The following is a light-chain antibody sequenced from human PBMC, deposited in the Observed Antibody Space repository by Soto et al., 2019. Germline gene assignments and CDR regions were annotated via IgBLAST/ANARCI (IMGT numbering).Light chain of an antibody. J-gene: IGLJ2*01. CDR3: RSYTSGSTLVE. CDR2: EVS. V-gene: IGLV2-14*01. Sequence: QSALTQPASVSGSPGQSITISCTGTSSDVGGYNYVSWYQQHPGKAAKLMIYEVSNRPSEVSNRFSGSKSGNTASLTISGLQAEDEGNYYCRSYTSGSTLVEFGRGTKLTVL. CDR1: SSDVGGYNY.